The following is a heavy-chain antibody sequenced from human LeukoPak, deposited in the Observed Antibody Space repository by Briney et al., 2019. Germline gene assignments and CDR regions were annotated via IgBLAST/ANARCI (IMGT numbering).Heavy chain of an antibody. J-gene: IGHJ4*02. V-gene: IGHV4-39*07. CDR1: GGSISSSSYY. CDR3: ASLGSSWYNFDY. CDR2: IYYSGST. Sequence: TSETLSLTCTVSGGSISSSSYYWGWIRQPPGKGLEWIGSIYYSGSTYYNPSLKSRVTISVDTSKNQFSLKLSSVTAADTAVYYCASLGSSWYNFDYWGQGTLVTVSS. D-gene: IGHD6-13*01.